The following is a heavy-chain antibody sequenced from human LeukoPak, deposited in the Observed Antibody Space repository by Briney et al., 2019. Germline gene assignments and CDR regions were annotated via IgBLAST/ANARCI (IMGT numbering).Heavy chain of an antibody. V-gene: IGHV4-59*08. Sequence: SETLSLTCTVSGGSISSYYWSWIRQPPGKGLEWIGYIYYSGSTNYNPSLKSRVTISVDTSKNQFSLKLSSVTAADTAVYYCARHSPYCSGGSCYDDYWGQGTLVTVSS. CDR2: IYYSGST. CDR1: GGSISSYY. CDR3: ARHSPYCSGGSCYDDY. D-gene: IGHD2-15*01. J-gene: IGHJ4*02.